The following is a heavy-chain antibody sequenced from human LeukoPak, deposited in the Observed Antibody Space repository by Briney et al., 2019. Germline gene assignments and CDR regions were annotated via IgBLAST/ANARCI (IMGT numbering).Heavy chain of an antibody. V-gene: IGHV4-61*02. CDR1: GGSISSGSYY. CDR2: IYTSGST. D-gene: IGHD3-22*01. CDR3: ARVGPGYYDMLFDP. Sequence: PSETLSLTCTVSGGSISSGSYYWSWIRQPAGKGLEWIGRIYTSGSTNYNPSLKSRVTISVDTSKNQVSLRLSSVTPADTAVYFCARVGPGYYDMLFDPWGQGTLVTVSS. J-gene: IGHJ5*02.